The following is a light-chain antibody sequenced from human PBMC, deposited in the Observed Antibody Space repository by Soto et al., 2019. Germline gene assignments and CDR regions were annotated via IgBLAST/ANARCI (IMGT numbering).Light chain of an antibody. CDR1: SSDVGGYDY. V-gene: IGLV2-14*01. CDR2: EVS. Sequence: QSVLAQPSSVSGSPGQSITISCTGTSSDVGGYDYVSWYQLHPGKAPKLMVFEVSNRPSGVSYRFSGSKSGNTASLTIPGLQAEDEADYFCSSYSISTANLFGTGTKVTVL. CDR3: SSYSISTANL. J-gene: IGLJ1*01.